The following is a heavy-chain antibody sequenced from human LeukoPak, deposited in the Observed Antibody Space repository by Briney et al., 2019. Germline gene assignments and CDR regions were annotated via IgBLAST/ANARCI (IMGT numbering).Heavy chain of an antibody. D-gene: IGHD3-22*01. J-gene: IGHJ4*02. Sequence: GGSLRLSCAASGFTVSSNYMSWVRQAPGKGLEWVSVTYSGGSTYYADSVKGRFTISRDNSKNTLYLQMNSLRAEDTAVYYCARGGLNYDNPSNKDYWGQGTLVTVSS. CDR3: ARGGLNYDNPSNKDY. CDR2: TYSGGST. CDR1: GFTVSSNY. V-gene: IGHV3-53*01.